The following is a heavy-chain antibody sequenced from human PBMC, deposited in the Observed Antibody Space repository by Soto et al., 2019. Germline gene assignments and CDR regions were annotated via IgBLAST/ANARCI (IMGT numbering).Heavy chain of an antibody. J-gene: IGHJ5*02. D-gene: IGHD2-2*01. CDR1: GNTFTNFG. Sequence: QGQLVQSGAEVKKPGASVQVSCTASGNTFTNFGVTWVRQAPGQGLDWMGWISAYTDDPNYAQKFQGRVTMTIDTSTSTAYLDLRSLTSDDTAVYYCARVIPGAEAWFDPWCQGTLVTVSS. V-gene: IGHV1-18*01. CDR2: ISAYTDDP. CDR3: ARVIPGAEAWFDP.